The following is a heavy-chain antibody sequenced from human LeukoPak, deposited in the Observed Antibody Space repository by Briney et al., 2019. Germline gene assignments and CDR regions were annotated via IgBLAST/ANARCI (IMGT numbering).Heavy chain of an antibody. Sequence: SETLSLTCTVSGDSISSGDHYWSWIRQPPGKGLEWFGYIHYSGSTYYNPSVKSRVIISVAMSKNQFSLSLDSLTAADSAVYYCARAAAATNSWYYFDYWGRGTLVTVSS. CDR2: IHYSGST. J-gene: IGHJ4*02. CDR1: GDSISSGDHY. D-gene: IGHD5-12*01. V-gene: IGHV4-30-4*01. CDR3: ARAAAATNSWYYFDY.